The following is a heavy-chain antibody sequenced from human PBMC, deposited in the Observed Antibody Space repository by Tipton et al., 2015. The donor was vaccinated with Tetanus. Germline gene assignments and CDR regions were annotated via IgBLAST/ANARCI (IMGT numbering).Heavy chain of an antibody. CDR2: VSYSGRT. Sequence: WNWIRQPPGKGLEWLAYVSYSGRTNSNYSLKSRITISQDTSKNQLSLSLTSATAADTAGYYCARGWSECSSWSCSPFDSWGQGTLVTVSS. J-gene: IGHJ4*02. V-gene: IGHV4-59*12. CDR3: ARGWSECSSWSCSPFDS. D-gene: IGHD2-2*01.